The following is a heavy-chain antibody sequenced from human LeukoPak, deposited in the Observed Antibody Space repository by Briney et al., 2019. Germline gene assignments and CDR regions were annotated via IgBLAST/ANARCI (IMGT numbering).Heavy chain of an antibody. CDR2: VNHSGNT. Sequence: SETLSPTCAVHGGSFTTYYWSWIPQPPRKAHEWIGEVNHSGNTYHNPSLKSRVSMSVDTSKNQFSLRLSSVTAADTAVYYCASKGPMVRPMGVWGTGTTVTVSS. CDR3: ASKGPMVRPMGV. CDR1: GGSFTTYY. V-gene: IGHV4-34*01. J-gene: IGHJ6*03. D-gene: IGHD3-10*01.